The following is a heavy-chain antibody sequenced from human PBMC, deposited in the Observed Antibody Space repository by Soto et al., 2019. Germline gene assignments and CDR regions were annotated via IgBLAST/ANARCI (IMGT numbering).Heavy chain of an antibody. J-gene: IGHJ5*02. CDR2: INHSGST. V-gene: IGHV4-34*01. CDR1: GGSISSYY. D-gene: IGHD6-13*01. Sequence: XXTLSLTCTVSGGSISSYYWAWIPQPPGKGLEWIGEINHSGSTNYNPSLKSRVTISVDTSKNHFSLKLSSVTAADKAVYYCARGGSIAAAGSLQGFDPWGQGTLVTVSS. CDR3: ARGGSIAAAGSLQGFDP.